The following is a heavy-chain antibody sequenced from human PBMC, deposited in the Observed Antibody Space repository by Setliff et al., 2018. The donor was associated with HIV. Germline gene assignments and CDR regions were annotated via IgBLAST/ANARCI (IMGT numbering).Heavy chain of an antibody. CDR3: ARESPDGLDY. Sequence: PSETLSLTCTVSGGSISSGSYYWSWIRQPAGKGLEWIGHIHTSGSTKYNPSLKSRVTISVDTSKNQFSLKLPSVTAADTAMYCCARESPDGLDYWGQGTLVTVSS. CDR2: IHTSGST. V-gene: IGHV4-61*09. J-gene: IGHJ4*02. CDR1: GGSISSGSYY. D-gene: IGHD2-8*01.